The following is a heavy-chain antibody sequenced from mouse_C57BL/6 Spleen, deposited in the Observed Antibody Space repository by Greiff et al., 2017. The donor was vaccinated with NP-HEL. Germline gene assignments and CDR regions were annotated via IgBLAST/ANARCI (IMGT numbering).Heavy chain of an antibody. V-gene: IGHV1-61*01. D-gene: IGHD2-4*01. CDR1: GYTFTSYW. CDR2: IYPSDSET. J-gene: IGHJ2*01. CDR3: ARNYDYDEGFDY. Sequence: QVQLQQPGAELVRPGSSVKLSCKASGYTFTSYWMDWVKQRPGQGLEWIGNIYPSDSETHYNQKFKDKATLTVDKSSSTAYMQLRSLTSEDSAVYYCARNYDYDEGFDYWGQGTTLTVSS.